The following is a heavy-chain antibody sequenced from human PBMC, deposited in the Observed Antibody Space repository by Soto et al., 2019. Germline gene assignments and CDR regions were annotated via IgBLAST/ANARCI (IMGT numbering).Heavy chain of an antibody. CDR2: VHSGGST. D-gene: IGHD6-19*01. CDR1: GFAVSSNY. V-gene: IGHV3-66*01. Sequence: EVQLVESGGGLVQPGGSRRLSCAGSGFAVSSNYMTWVRQAPGKGLEWVSVVHSGGSTYYADSVKDRFTISRDNSKNTVYLQMSSLRAEDTAFYYCATGGSGVFDYWGQGTLVTVSS. CDR3: ATGGSGVFDY. J-gene: IGHJ4*02.